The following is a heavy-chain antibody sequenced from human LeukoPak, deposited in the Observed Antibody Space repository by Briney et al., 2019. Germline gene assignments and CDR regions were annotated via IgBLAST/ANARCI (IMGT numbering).Heavy chain of an antibody. Sequence: GGSLRLSCAASGLTFSNYGMHWVRQAPGKGLEWVSSISRSSNYIYYADSVKGRFTISRDNAKNSLYLQINSLRAEDTSVYYCARGENNYGYYYFDYWGQGTLVTVSS. CDR1: GLTFSNYG. D-gene: IGHD5-24*01. CDR2: ISRSSNYI. V-gene: IGHV3-21*01. J-gene: IGHJ4*02. CDR3: ARGENNYGYYYFDY.